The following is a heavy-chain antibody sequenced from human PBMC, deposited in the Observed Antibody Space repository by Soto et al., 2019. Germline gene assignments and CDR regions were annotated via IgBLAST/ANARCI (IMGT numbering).Heavy chain of an antibody. J-gene: IGHJ3*02. CDR3: ASGHMRYCSGGSCYADAFDI. CDR1: GFTFDDYG. V-gene: IGHV3-20*01. D-gene: IGHD2-15*01. CDR2: INWNGGST. Sequence: GGSLRLSCAASGFTFDDYGMSWVRQAPGKGLEWVSGINWNGGSTGYADSVKGRFTISRDNAKNSLYLQMNSLRAEDTALYHCASGHMRYCSGGSCYADAFDIWGQGTMVTVSS.